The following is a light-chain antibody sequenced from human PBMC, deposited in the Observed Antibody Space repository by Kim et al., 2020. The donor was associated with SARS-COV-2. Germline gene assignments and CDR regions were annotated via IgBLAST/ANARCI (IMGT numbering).Light chain of an antibody. J-gene: IGKJ3*01. Sequence: PGGRATLSCRASQGVSSSSLAWYQQNPGQAPRLLISGASSRATGIPDRFSGSGSGTDFTLTISRLEPEDFAVYYCQQYGSSLFTFGPGTKVDIK. V-gene: IGKV3-20*01. CDR1: QGVSSSS. CDR2: GAS. CDR3: QQYGSSLFT.